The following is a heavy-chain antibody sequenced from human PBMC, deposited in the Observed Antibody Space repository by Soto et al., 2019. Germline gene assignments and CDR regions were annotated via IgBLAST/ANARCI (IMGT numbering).Heavy chain of an antibody. CDR3: ARDRIAVAGNPEYFQH. Sequence: GGSLRLSCAASGFTVSSYYMSWVRQAPGKGLEWVSVIYSGGSTYYADSVKGRFTISRDNSKNTLYLQMNSLRAEDTAVYYCARDRIAVAGNPEYFQHWGQGTLVTVSS. CDR2: IYSGGST. CDR1: GFTVSSYY. V-gene: IGHV3-66*01. J-gene: IGHJ1*01. D-gene: IGHD6-19*01.